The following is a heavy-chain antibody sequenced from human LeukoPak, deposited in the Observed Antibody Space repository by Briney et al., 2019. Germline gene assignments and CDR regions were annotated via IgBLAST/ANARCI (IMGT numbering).Heavy chain of an antibody. CDR2: ISGSGGST. V-gene: IGHV3-23*01. J-gene: IGHJ4*02. CDR3: AKDRGCSSTSCYEGTFDY. D-gene: IGHD2-2*01. CDR1: GFTFSSYA. Sequence: GGSLRLSCAASGFTFSSYAMSWVRQAPGKGLEWVSAISGSGGSTYYADSVKGRFTISRDNSKNTLYLQMNSLRAEDTAVYYCAKDRGCSSTSCYEGTFDYWGQGNLVTVSS.